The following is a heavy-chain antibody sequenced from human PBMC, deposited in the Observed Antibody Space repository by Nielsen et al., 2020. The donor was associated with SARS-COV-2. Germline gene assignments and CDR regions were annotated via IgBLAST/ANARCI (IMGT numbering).Heavy chain of an antibody. Sequence: ESLNISCSSSGFTFSSYIMNWVRQAPGKGLEWVSYISSSSSTIYYADSVKGRFTISRDNAKNSLYLQMNSLRAEDTAVYYCARDIYYDSSGYEDWGQGTLVTVSS. CDR2: ISSSSSTI. J-gene: IGHJ4*02. V-gene: IGHV3-48*01. CDR1: GFTFSSYI. D-gene: IGHD3-22*01. CDR3: ARDIYYDSSGYED.